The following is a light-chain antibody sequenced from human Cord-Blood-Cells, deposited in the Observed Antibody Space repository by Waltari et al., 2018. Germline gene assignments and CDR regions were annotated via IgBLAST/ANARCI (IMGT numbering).Light chain of an antibody. Sequence: SSELTQDPAVSVALGQTVRITCQGDSLRSYYAHWYQQKPGQAPVLVIYGKNNRPSGIPDRFSGSSSGNTASLTITGAQAEDEADYYCNSRDSSGTVVFGGGTKLTVL. J-gene: IGLJ2*01. CDR1: SLRSYY. CDR2: GKN. V-gene: IGLV3-19*01. CDR3: NSRDSSGTVV.